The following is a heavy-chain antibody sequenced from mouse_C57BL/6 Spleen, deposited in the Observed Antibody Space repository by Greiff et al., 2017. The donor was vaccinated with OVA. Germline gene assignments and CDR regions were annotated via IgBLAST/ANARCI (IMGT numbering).Heavy chain of an antibody. CDR1: GYAFSSYW. CDR2: IYPGDGDT. Sequence: VKLQESGAELVKPGASVKISCKASGYAFSSYWMNWVKQSPGKGLEWIGQIYPGDGDTNYNGKFKGKATLTADKSSSTAYMQLSSLTSENSAVYFCARSRLGLYFDDWGQGTTLTVAS. D-gene: IGHD4-1*01. V-gene: IGHV1-80*01. J-gene: IGHJ2*01. CDR3: ARSRLGLYFDD.